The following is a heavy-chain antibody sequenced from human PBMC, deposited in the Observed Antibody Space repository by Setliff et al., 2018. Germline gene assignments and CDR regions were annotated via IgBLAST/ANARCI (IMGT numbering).Heavy chain of an antibody. CDR3: SSVSQSDWYFDL. CDR2: IRSKANSYAT. V-gene: IGHV3-73*01. Sequence: HPGGSLRLSCAASGFTFSGSAMHWVRQASGKGLEWVGRIRSKANSYATAYTASVKGRFTISRDDSKNTAYLQMNSLKTEDTAVYYCSSVSQSDWYFDLWGRGTLVTVSS. CDR1: GFTFSGSA. J-gene: IGHJ2*01.